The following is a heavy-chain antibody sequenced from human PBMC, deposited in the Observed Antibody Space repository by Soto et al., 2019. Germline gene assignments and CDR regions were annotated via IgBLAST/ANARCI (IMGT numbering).Heavy chain of an antibody. V-gene: IGHV4-59*01. D-gene: IGHD4-17*01. CDR3: ARTTAVPNTLRSRYFFDY. J-gene: IGHJ4*02. Sequence: PSETLSLTCSVSSGSISSYYWSWIRQPPGKGLEWIGYVYYSGSTNYNPSLKSRVTISVDLSKNQFSLRLSSVTTADTALYYCARTTAVPNTLRSRYFFDYWGQGTLVTVS. CDR2: VYYSGST. CDR1: SGSISSYY.